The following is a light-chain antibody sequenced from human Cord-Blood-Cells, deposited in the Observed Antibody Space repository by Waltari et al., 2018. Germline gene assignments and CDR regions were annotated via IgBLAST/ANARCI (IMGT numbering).Light chain of an antibody. Sequence: DIQMTQSPSSLSASVGDRVTITLRASQSISSYLNWYQQKPGKAPKLLIYAASSLQSGVPSRFSGSGSGTDFTLTISSLQPEDFATYYCQQSYSTPFTFGPGTKVDIK. CDR1: QSISSY. CDR2: AAS. V-gene: IGKV1-39*01. CDR3: QQSYSTPFT. J-gene: IGKJ3*01.